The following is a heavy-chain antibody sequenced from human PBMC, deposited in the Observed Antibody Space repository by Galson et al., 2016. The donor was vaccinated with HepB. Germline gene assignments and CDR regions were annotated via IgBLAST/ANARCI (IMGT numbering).Heavy chain of an antibody. CDR2: ISGSGANT. CDR3: ARYSDSWAPFDY. D-gene: IGHD6-13*01. J-gene: IGHJ4*02. CDR1: GFTFSSYA. V-gene: IGHV3-23*01. Sequence: SLRLSCAASGFTFSSYAMPWVRQAPGKGLEWVSGISGSGANTYYANAVKGRFTISRDNSNNTLYLQVNSLRAEDTALYFRARYSDSWAPFDYWGQGSLVTVSS.